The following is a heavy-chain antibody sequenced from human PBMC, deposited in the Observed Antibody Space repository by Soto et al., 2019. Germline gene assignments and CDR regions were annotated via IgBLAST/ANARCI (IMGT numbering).Heavy chain of an antibody. CDR3: ARDPANLALAVAYFDS. J-gene: IGHJ4*02. D-gene: IGHD2-15*01. CDR2: ISHTGRT. V-gene: IGHV4-38-2*02. Sequence: ETLSLTCRVSGSSITNSFYWGWIRQSPEKGLEWIGSISHTGRTSYNPSLKSRVSISVDTSKNQFSLTLTSVTAADTAVYYCARDPANLALAVAYFDSWGQGTLVTVSS. CDR1: GSSITNSFY.